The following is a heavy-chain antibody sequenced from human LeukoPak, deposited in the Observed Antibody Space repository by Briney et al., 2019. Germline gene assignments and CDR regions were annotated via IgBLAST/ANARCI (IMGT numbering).Heavy chain of an antibody. CDR3: ARRVTIFGVDRAYYYMDV. V-gene: IGHV4-39*01. CDR1: GGSISSSSYY. Sequence: SETLSLTCTVSGGSISSSSYYWGWIRQPPGKGLEWIGSIYYSGSTYYNPSLKSRVTISVATSKNHFSLKLSSVTAADTAVYYCARRVTIFGVDRAYYYMDVWGKGTTVTVSS. J-gene: IGHJ6*03. D-gene: IGHD3-3*01. CDR2: IYYSGST.